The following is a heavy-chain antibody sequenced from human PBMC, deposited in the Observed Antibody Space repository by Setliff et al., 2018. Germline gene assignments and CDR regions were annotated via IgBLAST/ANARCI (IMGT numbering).Heavy chain of an antibody. J-gene: IGHJ4*02. D-gene: IGHD4-17*01. V-gene: IGHV4-38-2*01. CDR3: AGGRRYDYGWDFDY. CDR2: FHHRGST. CDR1: GYSISSGYY. Sequence: SETLSLTCAVSGYSISSGYYWGWIRQPPGKGLEWIGSFHHRGSTYYNPSLRSRVTISLDTSKNQFSPKLTSVTAADTAVYYCAGGRRYDYGWDFDYWGQGTLVTVSS.